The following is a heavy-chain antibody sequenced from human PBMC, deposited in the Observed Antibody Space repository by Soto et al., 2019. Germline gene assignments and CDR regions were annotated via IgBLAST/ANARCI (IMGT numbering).Heavy chain of an antibody. D-gene: IGHD2-2*01. V-gene: IGHV3-23*01. CDR3: AKSSCSSTSCQHYNWFDP. CDR2: ISGSGGST. CDR1: GFTFSIYA. Sequence: PGGSLRLSCAASGFTFSIYAMTWVRQAPGKGLEWVSAISGSGGSTYYADSVKGRFTISRDNSKNTLYLQMNSLRAEDTAVYYCAKSSCSSTSCQHYNWFDPWGQGTLVTVPS. J-gene: IGHJ5*02.